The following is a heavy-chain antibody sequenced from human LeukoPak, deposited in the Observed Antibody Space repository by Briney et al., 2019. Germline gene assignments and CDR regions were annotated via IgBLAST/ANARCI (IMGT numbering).Heavy chain of an antibody. J-gene: IGHJ4*02. V-gene: IGHV3-33*06. D-gene: IGHD4-11*01. Sequence: GRSLRLSCETYTFTFGHFGTHWVRQAPGKGLEWVAVIWSDATNQYYADYVKGRFTISRDNLKKSVSLQMDSLRVEDTVVYYCAKDAQRGFDYSISLEHRGQGALVSV. CDR3: AKDAQRGFDYSISLEH. CDR1: TFTFGHFG. CDR2: IWSDATNQ.